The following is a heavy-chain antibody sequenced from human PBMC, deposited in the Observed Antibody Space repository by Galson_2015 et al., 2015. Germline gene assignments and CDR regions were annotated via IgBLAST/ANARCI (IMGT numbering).Heavy chain of an antibody. CDR3: AREERANYDFWSGFIPSLYYYYGMDV. CDR1: GGTFSSYA. J-gene: IGHJ6*02. D-gene: IGHD3-3*01. V-gene: IGHV1-69*13. Sequence: SVKVSCRASGGTFSSYAISWVRQAPGQGLEWMGGIIPIFGTANYTQKFQGRVTITADESTSTAYMELSSLRSEDTAVYYCAREERANYDFWSGFIPSLYYYYGMDVWGQGTTVTVSS. CDR2: IIPIFGTA.